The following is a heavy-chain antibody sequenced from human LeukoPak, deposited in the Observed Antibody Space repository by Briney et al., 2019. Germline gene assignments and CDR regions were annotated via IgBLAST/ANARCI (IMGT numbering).Heavy chain of an antibody. V-gene: IGHV4-34*01. CDR1: SGSISSYY. D-gene: IGHD3-9*01. J-gene: IGHJ4*02. CDR2: INHSGST. CDR3: ARGGSGPYYDILTAGAYYFDY. Sequence: SETLCLTCTVSSGSISSYYWSWICQPPREGLEGIGEINHSGSTNYNPSLKSRITISVVTSKNQFSLKLSSVTAADTAVYYCARGGSGPYYDILTAGAYYFDYWGQGTLVTVSS.